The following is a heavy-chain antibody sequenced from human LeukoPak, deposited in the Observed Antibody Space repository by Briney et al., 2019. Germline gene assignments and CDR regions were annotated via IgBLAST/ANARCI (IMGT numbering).Heavy chain of an antibody. D-gene: IGHD3-22*01. J-gene: IGHJ3*02. Sequence: GASVKVSCKASGYTFTGYYMHWVRQAPGQGLEWMGWINPNSGGTNYAQKFQGRVTMTRDTSISTAYMELSRLRSDDTAVYYCARDAQTYYYDSSGYNDAFDIWGQGTMVTVSS. V-gene: IGHV1-2*02. CDR3: ARDAQTYYYDSSGYNDAFDI. CDR2: INPNSGGT. CDR1: GYTFTGYY.